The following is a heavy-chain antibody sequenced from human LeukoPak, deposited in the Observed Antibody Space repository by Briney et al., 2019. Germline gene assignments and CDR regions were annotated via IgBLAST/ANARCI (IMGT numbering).Heavy chain of an antibody. V-gene: IGHV3-21*01. CDR1: RFTFSSYS. CDR3: ARVTSGNWHFDL. CDR2: ISPGSSYI. D-gene: IGHD4-11*01. J-gene: IGHJ2*01. Sequence: GGSLRLSCAASRFTFSSYSMNWVRQAPGKGLEWVSSISPGSSYIYYADSVKGRFTISRDDAKNSLYLQMNSLRAEDTAVYYCARVTSGNWHFDLWGRGTLVTVSS.